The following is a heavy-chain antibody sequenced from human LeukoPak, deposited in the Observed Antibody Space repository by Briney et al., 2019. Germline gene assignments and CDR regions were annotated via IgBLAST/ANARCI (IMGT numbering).Heavy chain of an antibody. CDR3: AREGRSRTNPGGDLDY. Sequence: PSETLSLTCAVLGGSFNAYYWTWIRQAPGKGLEWIGEIDHSGRTNYNPSLKSRVTISVDTSKNQFSLKVTSVTAADTAVYYCAREGRSRTNPGGDLDYWARGSLVTVSS. D-gene: IGHD3-16*01. CDR1: GGSFNAYY. V-gene: IGHV4-34*01. CDR2: IDHSGRT. J-gene: IGHJ4*02.